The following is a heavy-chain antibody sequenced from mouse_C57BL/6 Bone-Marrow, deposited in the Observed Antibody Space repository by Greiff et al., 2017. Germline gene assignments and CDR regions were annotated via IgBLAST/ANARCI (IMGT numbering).Heavy chain of an antibody. J-gene: IGHJ1*03. Sequence: VQLQQPGAELVKPGASVKLSCKASGYTFPSSWMQWVKPRPGQGLEWIGEIAPSDSYPNYNPQFKGQATFTVDPSSSTAYMQLSSLTSEDSAVYDCARCFLRLEWYCDVGGTGTTVTVSS. V-gene: IGHV1-50*01. CDR1: GYTFPSSW. CDR2: IAPSDSYP. CDR3: ARCFLRLEWYCDV.